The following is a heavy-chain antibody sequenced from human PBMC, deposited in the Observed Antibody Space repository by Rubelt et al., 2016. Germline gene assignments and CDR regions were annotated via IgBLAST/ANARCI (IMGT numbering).Heavy chain of an antibody. CDR1: GGSISSIIYY. CDR2: IHDSGTT. CDR3: ARQSGYGDQINY. Sequence: QLQLQESGPGLVKPSETLSLSCTVSGGSISSIIYYWGWIRQPPGKGLEWIGSIHDSGTTYYNPSLKSRVTISVDTSRNQFSLKLTSVTAADTAVYYWARQSGYGDQINYWGQGTLVTVSS. V-gene: IGHV4-39*01. D-gene: IGHD4-17*01. J-gene: IGHJ4*02.